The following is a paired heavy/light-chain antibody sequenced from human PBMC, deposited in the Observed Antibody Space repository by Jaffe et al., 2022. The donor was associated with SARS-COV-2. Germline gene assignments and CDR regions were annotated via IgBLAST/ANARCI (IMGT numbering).Light chain of an antibody. Sequence: EIVLTQSPGTLSLSPGERATLSCRASQSVSGSSLAWHQQKPGQAPRLLIYGASNRATGIPDRFSGSGSGTDFTLTISRLEPEDFAVYYCQQYGNSRTFGQGTKVEIK. CDR1: QSVSGSS. J-gene: IGKJ1*01. V-gene: IGKV3-20*01. CDR3: QQYGNSRT. CDR2: GAS.
Heavy chain of an antibody. Sequence: QVQLVQSGSELQKPGASVKVSCKASGYTFTGYAMHWVRQAPGQGPEYMGWINTNTGNPTYAQGFTGRFVFSLDTSVSTAYLQISSLKAEDSAVYYCAAFDLGDYWGQGTLVTVSS. V-gene: IGHV7-4-1*02. J-gene: IGHJ4*02. D-gene: IGHD3-16*01. CDR3: AAFDLGDY. CDR2: INTNTGNP. CDR1: GYTFTGYA.